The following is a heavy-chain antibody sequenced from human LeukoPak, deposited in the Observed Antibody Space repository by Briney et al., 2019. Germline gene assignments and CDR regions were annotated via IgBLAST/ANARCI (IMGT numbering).Heavy chain of an antibody. CDR2: ISWNSGSI. V-gene: IGHV3-9*01. D-gene: IGHD6-19*01. Sequence: GGSLRLSCAASGFTFDDYAMHWVRQAPGKGLEWVSGISWNSGSIGYADSVKGRFTISRDNAKNSLYLQMNSLRAEDAALYYCAKSPQWLVRGEFDYWGQGTLVTVSS. CDR1: GFTFDDYA. J-gene: IGHJ4*02. CDR3: AKSPQWLVRGEFDY.